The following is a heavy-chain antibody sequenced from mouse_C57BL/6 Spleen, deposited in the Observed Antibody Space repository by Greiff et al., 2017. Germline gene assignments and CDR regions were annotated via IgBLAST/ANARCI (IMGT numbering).Heavy chain of an antibody. Sequence: VQLQQSGPELVKPGASVKMSCKASGYTFTDYNMHWVKQSHGKSLEWIGYINPNNGGTSYNQKFKGKATLTVNKSSSTAYMELRSLTAEDSAVYYCARHGSSSYYAMDCWGQGTSVTVSS. CDR1: GYTFTDYN. D-gene: IGHD1-1*01. V-gene: IGHV1-22*01. CDR3: ARHGSSSYYAMDC. CDR2: INPNNGGT. J-gene: IGHJ4*01.